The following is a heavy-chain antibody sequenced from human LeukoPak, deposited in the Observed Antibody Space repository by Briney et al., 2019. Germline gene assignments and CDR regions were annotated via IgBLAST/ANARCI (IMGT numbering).Heavy chain of an antibody. J-gene: IGHJ4*01. CDR1: GFTFSSYA. CDR2: IRGSGDIT. CDR3: AKTRIVCTSVSCPGGGFDY. V-gene: IGHV3-23*01. D-gene: IGHD2-2*01. Sequence: GGSLRLSCAASGFTFSSYAMSWVRQAPGKGLEWVSGIRGSGDITYYADSVKGRFTISIDNFKNTLYLQMNSLRAEDTAVYYCAKTRIVCTSVSCPGGGFDYWGHGTLVTVSS.